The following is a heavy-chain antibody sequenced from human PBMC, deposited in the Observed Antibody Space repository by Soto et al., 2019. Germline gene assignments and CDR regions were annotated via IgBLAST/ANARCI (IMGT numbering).Heavy chain of an antibody. D-gene: IGHD4-17*01. CDR3: ARLYGGRCRGIPS. CDR2: IYYSGST. Sequence: PSETLSLTCTVSGGSISSSSYYWGWIRQPPGKGLEWIGSIYYSGSTYYNPSLKSRVTISVDTSKNQLSLKLSSVTAADTAVFYCARLYGGRCRGIPSWSQGTLVTVSS. J-gene: IGHJ5*02. CDR1: GGSISSSSYY. V-gene: IGHV4-39*01.